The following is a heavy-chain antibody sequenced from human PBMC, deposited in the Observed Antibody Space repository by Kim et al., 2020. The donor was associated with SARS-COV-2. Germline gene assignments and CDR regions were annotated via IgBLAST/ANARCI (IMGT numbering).Heavy chain of an antibody. D-gene: IGHD3-9*01. V-gene: IGHV3-15*01. Sequence: GGSLRLSCAASGFTFSNAWMSWVRQAPGKGLEWVGRIKSKTDGGTTDYAAPVKGRFTISRDDSKNTLYLQMNSLKTEDTAVYYCTTDRVPGLRYFDWLYYFDYWGQGTLVTVSS. CDR3: TTDRVPGLRYFDWLYYFDY. CDR2: IKSKTDGGTT. CDR1: GFTFSNAW. J-gene: IGHJ4*02.